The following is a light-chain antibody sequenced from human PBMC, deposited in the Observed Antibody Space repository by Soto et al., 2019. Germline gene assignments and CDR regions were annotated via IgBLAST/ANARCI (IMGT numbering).Light chain of an antibody. CDR3: QNYNSAPQT. CDR2: AAS. V-gene: IGKV1-27*01. J-gene: IGKJ1*01. CDR1: QGINTY. Sequence: DIQMTQSPSSLSASVGDRVTITCRASQGINTYLAWDQHKPGKVPKLLIYAASTLQSGVPSRFSGSGSGTDFTLTISSLQPEDVATYYCQNYNSAPQTFGQGTKVEIK.